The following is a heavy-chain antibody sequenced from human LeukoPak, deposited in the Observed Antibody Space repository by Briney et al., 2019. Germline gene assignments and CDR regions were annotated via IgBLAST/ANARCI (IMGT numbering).Heavy chain of an antibody. V-gene: IGHV4-39*01. CDR3: ARRLNTGYSSGWYYFDY. CDR1: GGSNSSSSYY. Sequence: SETLSLNCTVSGGSNSSSSYYWRWLRQPPGKGLEWIGSIYYSGSTYYNPSLKSRDTISVDTSMNQFSLKLSSVTAADTAVYYCARRLNTGYSSGWYYFDYWGQGTLVTVSS. CDR2: IYYSGST. D-gene: IGHD6-19*01. J-gene: IGHJ4*02.